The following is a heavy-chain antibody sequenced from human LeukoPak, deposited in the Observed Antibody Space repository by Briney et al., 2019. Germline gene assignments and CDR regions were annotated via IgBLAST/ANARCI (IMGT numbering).Heavy chain of an antibody. V-gene: IGHV4-38-2*01. Sequence: SETLSLTCGVSNYYISSGSYWSWIRQPPGKGLEWIGSIYHTGSAYYSSSLQSRVTISVDTSKNQFSVKLSSVTAADTAVYYSARANDRGGTSPLGYWGQGTLVTVSS. CDR1: NYYISSGSY. J-gene: IGHJ4*02. CDR2: IYHTGSA. D-gene: IGHD2-2*01. CDR3: ARANDRGGTSPLGY.